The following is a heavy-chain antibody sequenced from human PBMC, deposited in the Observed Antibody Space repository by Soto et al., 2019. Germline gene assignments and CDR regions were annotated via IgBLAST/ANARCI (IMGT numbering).Heavy chain of an antibody. CDR1: GFTFSSYA. D-gene: IGHD5-12*01. CDR3: AKPEKWLRFNWFDP. CDR2: ISGSGGST. Sequence: QPGGSLRLSCAASGFTFSSYAMSWVRQAPGKGLEWVSAISGSGGSTYYADSVKGRFTISRDNSKNTLYLQMNRLKAEDTAVYYCAKPEKWLRFNWFDPWGQGTLVTVSS. J-gene: IGHJ5*02. V-gene: IGHV3-23*01.